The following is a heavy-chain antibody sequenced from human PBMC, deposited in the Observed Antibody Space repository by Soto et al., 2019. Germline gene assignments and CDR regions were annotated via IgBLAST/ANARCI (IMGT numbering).Heavy chain of an antibody. V-gene: IGHV3-74*01. Sequence: EVQLVESGGGLVQPGGSLRLACAASGFTFSSYWMHWVRQAPGKGLVWISRIIRDGSSTNYADSVKGRFTISRDNVKNTLYLEINSLRADDTAVYFCGRGGSGIYGMDIWGQGTTVIVSS. CDR1: GFTFSSYW. CDR3: GRGGSGIYGMDI. D-gene: IGHD6-13*01. J-gene: IGHJ6*02. CDR2: IIRDGSST.